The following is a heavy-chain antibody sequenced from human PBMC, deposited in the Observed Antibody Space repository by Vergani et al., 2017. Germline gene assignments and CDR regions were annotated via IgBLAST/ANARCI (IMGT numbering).Heavy chain of an antibody. Sequence: QVQRQESGPGLVKLSETLSLTCTVSGDSISSRNCYWGWIRQPPGKGLEWIGSLFYRATAYYSPSVGSRVIISIVTSKNRFSLRLSSVTAADTAVYYRARLNGDYMRLSEYWGQGTLVAVSS. CDR2: LFYRATA. D-gene: IGHD4-17*01. J-gene: IGHJ4*02. CDR3: ARLNGDYMRLSEY. CDR1: GDSISSRNCY. V-gene: IGHV4-39*01.